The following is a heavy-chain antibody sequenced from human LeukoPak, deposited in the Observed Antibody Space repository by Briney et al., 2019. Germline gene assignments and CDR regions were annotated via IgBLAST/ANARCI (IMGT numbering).Heavy chain of an antibody. CDR2: ISYDGMNR. CDR1: GFTFFNYD. D-gene: IGHD2-21*01. Sequence: PGGSLRLSCAASGFTFFNYDMHWVRQAPGRGLEWVTVISYDGMNRYYSDSVKGRFTISRDDSTNTLFLQMNSLSPEDTAVYYCAFIGVVVESTGRYFDHWGQGTLVTVSS. CDR3: AFIGVVVESTGRYFDH. J-gene: IGHJ4*02. V-gene: IGHV3-30*03.